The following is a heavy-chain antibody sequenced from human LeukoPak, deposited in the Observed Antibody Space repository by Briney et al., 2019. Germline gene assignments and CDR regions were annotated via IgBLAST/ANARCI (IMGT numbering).Heavy chain of an antibody. CDR2: MNPNSGNT. CDR3: ARDRTYDSWSGYYTGENWFDP. J-gene: IGHJ5*02. D-gene: IGHD3-3*01. Sequence: ASVKVSCKASGYTFTSYDINWVRQATGQGLEWMGWMNPNSGNTGYAQKFQGRVTMTRNTSISTAYMELSSLRSEDTAVYYCARDRTYDSWSGYYTGENWFDPWGHGTLVTVSS. CDR1: GYTFTSYD. V-gene: IGHV1-8*01.